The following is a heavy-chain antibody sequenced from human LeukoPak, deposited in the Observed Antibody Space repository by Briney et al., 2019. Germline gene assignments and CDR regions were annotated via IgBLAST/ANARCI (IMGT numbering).Heavy chain of an antibody. V-gene: IGHV4-39*01. D-gene: IGHD3-22*01. CDR3: ARHGSPRLVFISYAFDI. Sequence: SETLSLTCTVSGGSIRSSPYYWGWIRHPPGKRLEWIGSVYYSGSTYYNPSLKSRVTISVDSSKSQFSLKANSVTAADTAVYYCARHGSPRLVFISYAFDIWGQGTVVSVSS. CDR2: VYYSGST. J-gene: IGHJ3*02. CDR1: GGSIRSSPYY.